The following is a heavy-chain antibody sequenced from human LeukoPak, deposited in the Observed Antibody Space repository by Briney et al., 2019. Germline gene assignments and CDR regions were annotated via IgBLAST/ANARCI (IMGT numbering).Heavy chain of an antibody. CDR1: GFTFSSYG. Sequence: GRSLRLSCAASGFTFSSYGMHWVRQAPGKGLEWVAVIWYDGSNKYYADSVKGRFTISRDNSKNTLYLQMNSLRAEDTAVYYCAREASLRYFDWLQRRSLDFDYWGQGTLVTVSS. CDR2: IWYDGSNK. D-gene: IGHD3-9*01. CDR3: AREASLRYFDWLQRRSLDFDY. V-gene: IGHV3-33*01. J-gene: IGHJ4*02.